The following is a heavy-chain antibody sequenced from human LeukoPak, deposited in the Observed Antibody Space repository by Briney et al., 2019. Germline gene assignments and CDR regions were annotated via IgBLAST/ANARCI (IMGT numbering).Heavy chain of an antibody. V-gene: IGHV1-46*01. CDR3: AREASPYYYYYYMDV. CDR2: INPSGGST. J-gene: IGHJ6*03. Sequence: PRASVKVSCKASGYTFTSYYMHWVRQAPGQGLEWMGIINPSGGSTSYAQKFQGRVTMTRDMSTSTVYMELSSLRSEDTAVYYCAREASPYYYYYYMDVWGKGTTVTVSS. CDR1: GYTFTSYY.